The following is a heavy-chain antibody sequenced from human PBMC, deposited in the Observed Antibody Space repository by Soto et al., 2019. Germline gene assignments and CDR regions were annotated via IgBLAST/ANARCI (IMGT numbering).Heavy chain of an antibody. V-gene: IGHV2-5*02. Sequence: HITLKEYGPTLVKPTQTLTLTCTFSGFSLSTSGVGVGWIRQPPGKALEWLALIYGDGDKRYSPSLKSRITTTKYSCKNQVVLTMTNMDPVHTATFYCAHREGYGRLDYWGQGTLGTVSS. CDR1: GFSLSTSGVG. CDR2: IYGDGDK. D-gene: IGHD5-12*01. CDR3: AHREGYGRLDY. J-gene: IGHJ4*02.